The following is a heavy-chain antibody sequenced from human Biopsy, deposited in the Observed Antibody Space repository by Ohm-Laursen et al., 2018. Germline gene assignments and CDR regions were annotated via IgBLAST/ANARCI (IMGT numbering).Heavy chain of an antibody. D-gene: IGHD4/OR15-4a*01. CDR1: GGSFSGYD. Sequence: TLSLTCAVDGGSFSGYDWTWIRQPPGKGLEWVGEFSHTGTTIYNPSLKSRLTILVDKSKNHFSLRLTSVTAADTATYFCARGPYGDNAGAFDVWGQGTVVTVSS. CDR2: FSHTGTT. J-gene: IGHJ3*01. V-gene: IGHV4-34*01. CDR3: ARGPYGDNAGAFDV.